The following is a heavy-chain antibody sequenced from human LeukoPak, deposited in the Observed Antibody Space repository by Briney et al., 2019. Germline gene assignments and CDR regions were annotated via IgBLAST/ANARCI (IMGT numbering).Heavy chain of an antibody. CDR1: GFTFSNYA. CDR2: ISGSSGST. J-gene: IGHJ4*02. V-gene: IGHV3-23*01. D-gene: IGHD1-14*01. Sequence: PGGSLRLSCAASGFTFSNYAMSWVRQAPGKGLEWVSSISGSSGSTSYADSVKGRFTISRDNSKNTLYLQMNSLGAEDTAIYYCAKGHSISCFDYWGQGTLVTVSS. CDR3: AKGHSISCFDY.